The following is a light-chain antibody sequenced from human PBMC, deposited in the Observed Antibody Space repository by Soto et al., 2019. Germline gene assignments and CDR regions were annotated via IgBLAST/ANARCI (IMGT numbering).Light chain of an antibody. CDR1: QSVRDRY. J-gene: IGKJ1*01. CDR3: QQYGSSPGT. V-gene: IGKV3-20*01. CDR2: DTS. Sequence: EIVVTQSPGTLSLSPGERATLSCRASQSVRDRYLAWYQQKPGQAPSLLIYDTSTSATGFPDRFSGSGSGTDFALTISRVETEDFAIYLCQQYGSSPGTFGQGTKVEI.